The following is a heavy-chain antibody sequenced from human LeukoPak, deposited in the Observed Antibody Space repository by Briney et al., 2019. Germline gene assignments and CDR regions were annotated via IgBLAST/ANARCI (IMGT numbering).Heavy chain of an antibody. CDR2: ISSSSAYT. V-gene: IGHV3-11*03. CDR1: GFRFSDYY. D-gene: IGHD4-17*01. CDR3: ANYGDYVFDY. J-gene: IGHJ4*02. Sequence: PGGSLRLSCAASGFRFSDYYMSWIRQAPGKGLEWVSHISSSSAYTNYADSVMGRFTISRDNSKNTLYLQMNSLRAEDTAVYYCANYGDYVFDYWGQGTLVTVSS.